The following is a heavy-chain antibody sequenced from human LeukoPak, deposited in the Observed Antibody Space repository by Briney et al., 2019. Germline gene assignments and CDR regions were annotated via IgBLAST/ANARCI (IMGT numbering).Heavy chain of an antibody. CDR1: GFTFSSYA. CDR3: AKHFYYGSGSYYCHLDS. J-gene: IGHJ4*02. V-gene: IGHV3-23*01. Sequence: PGGSLRLSCAASGFTFSSYAMSWVRQAPGKGLEWVSAISGSGGATYSADSVEGRFTISRDNSKTTLYLQMNSLRAEDTAVYYCAKHFYYGSGSYYCHLDSWGQGTLVTVSS. D-gene: IGHD3-10*01. CDR2: ISGSGGAT.